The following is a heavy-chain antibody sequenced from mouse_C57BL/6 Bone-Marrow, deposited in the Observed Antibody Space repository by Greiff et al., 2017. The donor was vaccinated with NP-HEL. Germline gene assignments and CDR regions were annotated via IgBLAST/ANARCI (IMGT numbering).Heavy chain of an antibody. D-gene: IGHD1-1*01. Sequence: VQLKQSGPELVKPGASVKIPCKASGYTFTDYNMDWVKQSHGKSLEWIGDINPNNGGTFYNPKFKGKVTLTVDKSSSTAYMELRSLTSEDTAVYYCAREGNYCGSSYGYFDVWGTVTTVTVSS. V-gene: IGHV1-18*01. CDR3: AREGNYCGSSYGYFDV. CDR2: INPNNGGT. CDR1: GYTFTDYN. J-gene: IGHJ1*03.